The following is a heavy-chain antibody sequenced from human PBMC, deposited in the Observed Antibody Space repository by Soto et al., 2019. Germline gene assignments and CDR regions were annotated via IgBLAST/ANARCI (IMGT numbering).Heavy chain of an antibody. J-gene: IGHJ4*02. V-gene: IGHV4-39*01. Sequence: QLQLRESGPGLERPSETLSLSCFVSGDSIDSHGSYWSWIRQSPGKGLEWIGTVAYTGTSYYPPPLRSRVTVSADKSKNQFSLKLTSVTAADTAVYYCARHRACNTACDFDHWGQGTLVTVSS. CDR1: GDSIDSHGSY. CDR2: VAYTGTS. CDR3: ARHRACNTACDFDH. D-gene: IGHD2-15*01.